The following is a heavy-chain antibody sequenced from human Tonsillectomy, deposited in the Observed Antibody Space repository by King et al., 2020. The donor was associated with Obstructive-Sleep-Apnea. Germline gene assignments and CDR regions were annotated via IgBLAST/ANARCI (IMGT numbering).Heavy chain of an antibody. CDR1: GFTFSSYS. J-gene: IGHJ3*02. CDR3: ARDHSASGWNGGCAFDI. V-gene: IGHV3-21*01. Sequence: VQLVESGGGLVRPGGSLRLSCAASGFTFSSYSMNWVRQAPGKGLEWVSSISSSSSYIYYADSVKGRFTISRDNAKNSLYLQVNSRRAEDTAVYYCARDHSASGWNGGCAFDIWGQGTMVTVSS. D-gene: IGHD6-19*01. CDR2: ISSSSSYI.